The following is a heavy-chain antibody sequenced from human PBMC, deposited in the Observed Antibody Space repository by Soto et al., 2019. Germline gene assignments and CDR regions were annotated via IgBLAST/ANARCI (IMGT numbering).Heavy chain of an antibody. CDR2: IVVGSGNT. CDR1: GFTFTSSA. V-gene: IGHV1-58*01. Sequence: SVKVSCKASGFTFTSSAVQWVRQARGQRLEWIGWIVVGSGNTNYAQKFQGRVTITRDMSTSTAYMELSSLRSEDTAVYYCAALSAYCGGDCDYYFDYWGQGTLVTVSS. D-gene: IGHD2-21*02. J-gene: IGHJ4*02. CDR3: AALSAYCGGDCDYYFDY.